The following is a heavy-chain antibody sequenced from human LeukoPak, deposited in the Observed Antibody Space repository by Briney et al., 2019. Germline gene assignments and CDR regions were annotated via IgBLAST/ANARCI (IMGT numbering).Heavy chain of an antibody. D-gene: IGHD3-10*01. J-gene: IGHJ4*02. CDR2: INLNSGGT. CDR3: ARESAYYGFGDKYKDY. Sequence: ASVKVSCKASGYTFTSYGISWVRQAPGQGLEWMGWINLNSGGTNYAQKFQGRVTMTRDTSISTAYMELSRLRSDDTAVYYCARESAYYGFGDKYKDYWGQGTLVTVSS. V-gene: IGHV1-2*02. CDR1: GYTFTSYG.